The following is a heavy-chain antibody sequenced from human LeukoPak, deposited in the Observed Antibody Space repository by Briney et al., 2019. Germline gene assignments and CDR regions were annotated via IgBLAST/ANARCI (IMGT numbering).Heavy chain of an antibody. V-gene: IGHV4-34*01. D-gene: IGHD3-9*01. Sequence: SETLSLTSAVYGGSFSGYYWSWIRQPPGKGLEWIGEINHSGSTNYNPSLKSRVTISVDTSKNQFSLKLSSVTAADTAVYYCASAIRYFDWLPSYWGQGTLVTVSS. J-gene: IGHJ4*02. CDR2: INHSGST. CDR3: ASAIRYFDWLPSY. CDR1: GGSFSGYY.